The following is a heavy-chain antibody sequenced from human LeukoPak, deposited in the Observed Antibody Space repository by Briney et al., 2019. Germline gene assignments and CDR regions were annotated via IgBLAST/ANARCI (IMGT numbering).Heavy chain of an antibody. CDR1: GFTFSSYG. V-gene: IGHV3-30*18. CDR3: AKDGGSYLNWIDP. CDR2: ISYDGSSK. D-gene: IGHD1-26*01. Sequence: GRSLRLSCTASGFTFSSYGIHWVRQAPGEGLEWVAVISYDGSSKYYADSVKGRFTTSRDNSKNTLHLQMNSLRAEDTAVYYCAKDGGSYLNWIDPWGQGTLVTVSS. J-gene: IGHJ5*02.